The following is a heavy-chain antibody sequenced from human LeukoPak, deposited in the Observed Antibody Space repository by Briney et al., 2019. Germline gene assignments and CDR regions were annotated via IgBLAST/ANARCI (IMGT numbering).Heavy chain of an antibody. CDR3: ARATRLNIAVAGY. CDR2: INPNSGGT. V-gene: IGHV1-2*02. J-gene: IGHJ4*02. CDR1: GYTFTGYY. D-gene: IGHD6-19*01. Sequence: ASVKVSCKASGYTFTGYYMHWVRQAPGQGLEWMGWINPNSGGTNYAQKSQGRVTMTRDTSISTAYMELSRLRSDDTAVYYCARATRLNIAVAGYWGQGTLVTVSS.